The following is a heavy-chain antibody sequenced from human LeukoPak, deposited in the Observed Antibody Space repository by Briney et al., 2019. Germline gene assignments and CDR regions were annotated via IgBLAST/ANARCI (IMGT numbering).Heavy chain of an antibody. CDR2: ISSSGSTI. V-gene: IGHV3-11*01. J-gene: IGHJ6*03. D-gene: IGHD3-10*01. CDR1: GFTFSDYY. Sequence: PGGSLRLSCAASGFTFSDYYMSWIRQAPGKGLGWVSYISSSGSTIYYADSVKGRFTISRDNAKNSLYLQMNSLRAEDTAVYYCARPRITMVRGVGYMDVWGKGTTVTISS. CDR3: ARPRITMVRGVGYMDV.